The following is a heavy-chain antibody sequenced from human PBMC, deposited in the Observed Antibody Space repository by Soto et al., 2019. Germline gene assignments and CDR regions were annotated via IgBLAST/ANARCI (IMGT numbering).Heavy chain of an antibody. Sequence: QVQLVESGGGLVKPGGSLRLSCAASGFSFSDSYMSWIRQAPGKGLEWVSYISSNGGTIYYADSLEGRFTISRDNAQNSLYLKKNSRRAKDTAVYYCARDKSNGYEGGSFDIWGQGTTATVSS. V-gene: IGHV3-11*01. D-gene: IGHD6-13*01. CDR3: ARDKSNGYEGGSFDI. CDR2: ISSNGGTI. CDR1: GFSFSDSY. J-gene: IGHJ3*02.